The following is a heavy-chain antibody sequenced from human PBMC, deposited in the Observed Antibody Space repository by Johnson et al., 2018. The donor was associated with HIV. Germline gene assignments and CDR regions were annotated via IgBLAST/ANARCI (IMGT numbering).Heavy chain of an antibody. CDR1: GFTFDDYG. CDR3: ARVHPAVAGNDAFDI. Sequence: VQLVESGGGVVRPGGSLRLSCAASGFTFDDYGMSWVRQVPGKGLEWVSGINWSGVSTGYADSVRGRVTISRDNAKNSLVLQLNRLIAGDTAVYYCARVHPAVAGNDAFDIWGQGTMVTVSS. CDR2: INWSGVST. D-gene: IGHD6-19*01. V-gene: IGHV3-20*04. J-gene: IGHJ3*02.